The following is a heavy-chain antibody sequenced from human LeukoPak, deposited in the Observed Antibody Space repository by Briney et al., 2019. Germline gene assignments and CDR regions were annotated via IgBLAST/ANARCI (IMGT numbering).Heavy chain of an antibody. CDR1: GYTFTGYY. CDR2: INPNSGGT. V-gene: IGHV1-2*02. CDR3: ARGADTAMVIDY. J-gene: IGHJ4*02. D-gene: IGHD5-18*01. Sequence: ASVKVCCKASGYTFTGYYMHWVRQAPGQGVEWMGWINPNSGGTNYAQKFQGRVTMTRDTSISTAYMELSRLRSDDTAVYYCARGADTAMVIDYWGQGTLVTVSS.